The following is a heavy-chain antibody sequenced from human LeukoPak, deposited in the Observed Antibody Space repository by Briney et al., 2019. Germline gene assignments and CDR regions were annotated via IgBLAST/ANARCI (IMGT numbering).Heavy chain of an antibody. CDR2: IYHSGST. Sequence: SETLSLTCAVSGGSISSSNWWSWVRQPPGKGLEWIGEIYHSGSTNYNPSLESRVTISVDKSKNQFSLKLSSVTAADTAVYYCARAGPYSSGAFDIWGQGTMVTVSS. V-gene: IGHV4-4*02. CDR1: GGSISSSNW. J-gene: IGHJ3*02. D-gene: IGHD6-19*01. CDR3: ARAGPYSSGAFDI.